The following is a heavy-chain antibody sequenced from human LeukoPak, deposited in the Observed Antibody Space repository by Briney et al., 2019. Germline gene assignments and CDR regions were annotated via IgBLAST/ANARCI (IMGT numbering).Heavy chain of an antibody. Sequence: GGSLRLSCAASGFTLISYAMIWVRQAPGKGLEWVSGISGSGSNTYYADSVKGRFTISRDNSKNTLYLQMNSLRAEDTAVYYCAKSRLGYDYWGQGTLVTVSS. CDR3: AKSRLGYDY. V-gene: IGHV3-23*01. CDR1: GFTLISYA. D-gene: IGHD5-12*01. J-gene: IGHJ4*02. CDR2: ISGSGSNT.